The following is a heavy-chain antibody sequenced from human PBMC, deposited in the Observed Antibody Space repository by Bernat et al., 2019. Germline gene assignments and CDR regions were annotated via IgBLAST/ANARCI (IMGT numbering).Heavy chain of an antibody. V-gene: IGHV1-69-2*01. Sequence: EVQLVQSGAEVKKPGATVKISCKVSGYTFTDYYMHWVQQAPGKGLEWVGLVDPEDGETIYTEKFQGRVTITANTSTDTAYMELSSLRSEDTAVYYCATLGYCSSTSCYESFDYWGQGTLVTVSS. J-gene: IGHJ4*02. CDR1: GYTFTDYY. CDR3: ATLGYCSSTSCYESFDY. D-gene: IGHD2-2*01. CDR2: VDPEDGET.